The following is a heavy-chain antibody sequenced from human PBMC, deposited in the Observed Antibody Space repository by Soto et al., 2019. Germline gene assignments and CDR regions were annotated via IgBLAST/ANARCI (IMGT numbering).Heavy chain of an antibody. J-gene: IGHJ4*02. Sequence: QVQLVQSGAEVKKPGSSVKVSCKASGGTFSSYAISWVRQAPGQGLEWMGGIIPIFGTANYAQKFQGRVTITADESTSTAYMELGSLRSEDTAVYYCARDGTLTTVTTYFDYWGQGTLVTVSS. V-gene: IGHV1-69*01. CDR2: IIPIFGTA. CDR3: ARDGTLTTVTTYFDY. CDR1: GGTFSSYA. D-gene: IGHD4-17*01.